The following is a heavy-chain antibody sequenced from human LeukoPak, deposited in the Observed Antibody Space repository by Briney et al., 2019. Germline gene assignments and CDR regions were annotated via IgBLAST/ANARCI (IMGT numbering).Heavy chain of an antibody. D-gene: IGHD6-13*01. Sequence: SETLSLTCTVSGGSISSYYWSWIRQPPGKGLEWIGYIYYSGSTNYNPSLKSRVTISVDTSKNQFSLKLSSVTAADTAVYYCARAPAVYSTLDYWGQGTLVTVSS. J-gene: IGHJ4*02. CDR1: GGSISSYY. CDR2: IYYSGST. V-gene: IGHV4-59*01. CDR3: ARAPAVYSTLDY.